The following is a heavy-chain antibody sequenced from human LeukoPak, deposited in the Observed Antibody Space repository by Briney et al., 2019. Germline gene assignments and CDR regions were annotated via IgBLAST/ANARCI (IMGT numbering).Heavy chain of an antibody. D-gene: IGHD3-10*01. CDR3: ATTPGKLWFGELSR. CDR2: IIPMLGTP. J-gene: IGHJ4*02. V-gene: IGHV1-69*01. Sequence: SVKVSCKASGGTFSSYAINWVRQAPGQGLEWMGGIIPMLGTPNYAQKFQGRVTITADESTSTAYMELSSLRSEDTAVYYCATTPGKLWFGELSRWGQGALVTVSS. CDR1: GGTFSSYA.